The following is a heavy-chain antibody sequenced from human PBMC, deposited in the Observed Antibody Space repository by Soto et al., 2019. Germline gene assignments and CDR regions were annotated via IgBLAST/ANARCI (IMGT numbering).Heavy chain of an antibody. CDR2: IYYSGST. V-gene: IGHV4-31*02. CDR1: GGSLSRGGYY. Sequence: SETLSRRWTVSGGSLSRGGYYGSWILPHPGKGLEGIGYIYYSGSTYYNPSLKSRVTISVDTSKNQFSLKLSSVTAADTAVYYRARSGACRGGSCYLRKDYWAQGTLVTVS. D-gene: IGHD2-15*01. CDR3: ARSGACRGGSCYLRKDY. J-gene: IGHJ4*02.